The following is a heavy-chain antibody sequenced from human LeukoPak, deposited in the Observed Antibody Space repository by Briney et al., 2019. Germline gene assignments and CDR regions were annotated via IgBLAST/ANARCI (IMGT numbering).Heavy chain of an antibody. J-gene: IGHJ5*02. V-gene: IGHV3-23*01. CDR1: GFTFSSYA. D-gene: IGHD2-8*02. CDR2: ISGSGANT. Sequence: GGSLRLSCAASGFTFSSYAISWVRQAPGKGLEWVSAISGSGANTYFADSVKSRFTISRDNSKNTLYLQMNSLRAEDTAVYYCAKSPGVVSDWFDPWGQGTLVTVSS. CDR3: AKSPGVVSDWFDP.